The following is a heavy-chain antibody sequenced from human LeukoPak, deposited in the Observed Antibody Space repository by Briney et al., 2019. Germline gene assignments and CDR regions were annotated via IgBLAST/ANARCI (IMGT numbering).Heavy chain of an antibody. CDR2: IYSDGAT. Sequence: GGSLRLSRAASGFTVSAYAMSWVRQAPGKGPEWVSLIYSDGATRYADSVQGRFTISRDNSKNTLYLQMNNLRVEDTAVYYCARDSTYYYASGSSGPHYFDYWGQGTLVTVSS. V-gene: IGHV3-66*02. CDR1: GFTVSAYA. J-gene: IGHJ4*02. CDR3: ARDSTYYYASGSSGPHYFDY. D-gene: IGHD3-10*01.